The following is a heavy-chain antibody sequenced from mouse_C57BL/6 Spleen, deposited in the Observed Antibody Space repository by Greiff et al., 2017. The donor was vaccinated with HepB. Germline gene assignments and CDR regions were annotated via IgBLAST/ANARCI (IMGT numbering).Heavy chain of an antibody. V-gene: IGHV5-6*01. CDR3: ARHFSDTTVVDYFDY. D-gene: IGHD1-1*01. CDR1: GFTFSSYG. J-gene: IGHJ2*01. CDR2: ISSGGSYT. Sequence: EVQVVESGGDLVKPGGSLKLSCAASGFTFSSYGMSWVRQTPDKRLEWVATISSGGSYTYYPDSVKGRFTISRDNAKNTLYLQMSSLKSEDTAMYYCARHFSDTTVVDYFDYWSQGTTLTVSS.